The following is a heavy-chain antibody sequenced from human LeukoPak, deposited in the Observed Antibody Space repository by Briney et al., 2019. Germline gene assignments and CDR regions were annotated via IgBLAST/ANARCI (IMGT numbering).Heavy chain of an antibody. V-gene: IGHV4-31*03. Sequence: PSETLSLTCTVSGGSISSGGYYWSWIRQHPGTGLEWIGYIYYSGSTYYNPSLTSRVTISVDTSKNQFSLKLSSVTAADTAVYYCAREGGGGAEIRAFDIWGQGTMVTVSS. D-gene: IGHD2-15*01. CDR1: GGSISSGGYY. J-gene: IGHJ3*02. CDR2: IYYSGST. CDR3: AREGGGGAEIRAFDI.